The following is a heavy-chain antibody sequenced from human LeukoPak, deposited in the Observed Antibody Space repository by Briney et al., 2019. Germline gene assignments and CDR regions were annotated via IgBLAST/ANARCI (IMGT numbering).Heavy chain of an antibody. CDR2: INHSGST. D-gene: IGHD3-10*01. J-gene: IGHJ6*02. CDR3: ARARGPMVRGVIITYYYYGMDV. CDR1: GGSFSGYY. V-gene: IGHV4-34*01. Sequence: PSETLSLTCAVYGGSFSGYYWSWIRQPPGKGLEWIGEINHSGSTNYNPSPKSRVTISVDTSKNQFSLKLSSVTAADTAVYYCARARGPMVRGVIITYYYYGMDVWGQGTTVTVSS.